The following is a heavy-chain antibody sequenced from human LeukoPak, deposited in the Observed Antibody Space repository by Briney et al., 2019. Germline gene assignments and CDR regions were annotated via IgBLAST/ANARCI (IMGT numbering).Heavy chain of an antibody. D-gene: IGHD5-24*01. CDR2: IYYSGST. CDR1: GGSISSGGYS. CDR3: ATLDGYNYYFDY. J-gene: IGHJ4*02. V-gene: IGHV4-61*08. Sequence: PSETLSLTCAVSGGSISSGGYSYNWLRQPPGTGLEWIGYIYYSGSTNYNPSLKSRVTISVDTSKNQFSLKLSSVTAADTAVYYCATLDGYNYYFDYWGQGTLVTVSS.